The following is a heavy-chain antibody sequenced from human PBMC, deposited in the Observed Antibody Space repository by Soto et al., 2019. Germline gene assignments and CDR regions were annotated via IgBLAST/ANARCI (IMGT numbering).Heavy chain of an antibody. CDR2: ISSSSENI. Sequence: QPGGSLRLSCVGSGFSFRDHSMNWVRQPPGEWLQWISYISSSSENIYYADSVKGRFTVSRDNAKNTLFLQMNSLRDDDSAIYYCARLPKGSVVTGWGQGXLVTVYS. V-gene: IGHV3-48*02. CDR1: GFSFRDHS. J-gene: IGHJ4*01. CDR3: ARLPKGSVVTG. D-gene: IGHD2-21*02.